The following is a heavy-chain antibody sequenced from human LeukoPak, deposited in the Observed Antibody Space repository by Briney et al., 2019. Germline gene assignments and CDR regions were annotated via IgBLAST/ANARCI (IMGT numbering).Heavy chain of an antibody. CDR2: ISSSSSMI. V-gene: IGHV3-48*02. CDR1: GFNFRAYW. J-gene: IGHJ4*02. CDR3: ASNMYTENYYLYPF. Sequence: PGGSLRLSCTTSGFNFRAYWMAWVRQAPGKGLEWLAYISSSSSMIYYADSVKGRFTVSRDNTKKSLYLDMNSLRDEDTAMYYCASNMYTENYYLYPFWGQGTLVTVSS. D-gene: IGHD3-22*01.